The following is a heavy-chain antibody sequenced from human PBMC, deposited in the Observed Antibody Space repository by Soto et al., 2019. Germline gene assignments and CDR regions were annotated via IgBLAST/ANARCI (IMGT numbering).Heavy chain of an antibody. CDR2: INGGGSST. CDR1: GFTFRSYW. V-gene: IGHV3-74*01. J-gene: IGHJ3*02. D-gene: IGHD2-2*01. Sequence: EVQLVESGGGLVQPGGSLRLSCAASGFTFRSYWMHWVRQAPGKGLVWVSRINGGGSSTSYADSVKGRFTISRDNAKNTLYLKMNSLRAEDTAVYYCARGLVVPAGDAFDIWGQGTMVTVSS. CDR3: ARGLVVPAGDAFDI.